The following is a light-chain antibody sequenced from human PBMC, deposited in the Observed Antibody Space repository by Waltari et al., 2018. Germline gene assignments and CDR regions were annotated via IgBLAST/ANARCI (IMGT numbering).Light chain of an antibody. Sequence: QSALTQPASVSGSPGQSIPIPCTRTSSDIGSYNLVSWYQQHPGKAPKLRIFEVSKRPEGVCNRFAGSKSGSTASRRISGREAEDEVDYYCCSYATSSPVVFGGGTKQTVL. CDR3: CSYATSSPVV. CDR2: EVS. V-gene: IGLV2-23*02. J-gene: IGLJ2*01. CDR1: SSDIGSYNL.